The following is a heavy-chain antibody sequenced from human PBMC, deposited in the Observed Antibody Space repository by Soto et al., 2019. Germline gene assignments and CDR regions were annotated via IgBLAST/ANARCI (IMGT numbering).Heavy chain of an antibody. CDR1: GFTFSSYG. D-gene: IGHD3-16*01. Sequence: QVQLVESGGGVVQPGRSLRLSCAASGFTFSSYGMHWVRQAPGKGLEWVAVIWYDGSNKYYADSVKGRFTISRDNSKNTLYLQMNSLRAEDTAVYYCARVYDDLVPDYWGQGTLVTVSS. V-gene: IGHV3-33*01. CDR3: ARVYDDLVPDY. CDR2: IWYDGSNK. J-gene: IGHJ4*02.